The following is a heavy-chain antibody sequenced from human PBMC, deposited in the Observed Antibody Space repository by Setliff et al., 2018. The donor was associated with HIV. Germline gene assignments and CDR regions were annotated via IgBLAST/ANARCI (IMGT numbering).Heavy chain of an antibody. V-gene: IGHV3-7*03. Sequence: LRLSCAASGFTFSNYWMDWVRQAPGKGLEWVATIKQDGSEIYYMDSVKGRFTISRDNARTALFLEMRSLRDEDTAVYLCANLWELGAWGQGTLVTVSS. CDR2: IKQDGSEI. CDR1: GFTFSNYW. CDR3: ANLWELGA. J-gene: IGHJ5*02. D-gene: IGHD3-16*01.